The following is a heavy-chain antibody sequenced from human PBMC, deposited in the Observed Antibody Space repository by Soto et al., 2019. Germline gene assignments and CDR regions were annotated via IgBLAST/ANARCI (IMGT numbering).Heavy chain of an antibody. Sequence: GGSLRLSCAASGLTFSSYAMGWVRQAPVKGLEWVSTIDGSGTDTSYADSVKGRFTTSRDNSNNTLYLQMNSLSVDDTAVYYCSNIPRVVVPAQYFQHWGRGTLVTVSS. CDR2: IDGSGTDT. CDR1: GLTFSSYA. D-gene: IGHD2-15*01. V-gene: IGHV3-23*01. J-gene: IGHJ1*01. CDR3: SNIPRVVVPAQYFQH.